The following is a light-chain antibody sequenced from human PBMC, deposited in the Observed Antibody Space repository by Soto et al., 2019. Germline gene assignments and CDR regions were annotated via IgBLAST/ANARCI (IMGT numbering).Light chain of an antibody. J-gene: IGKJ4*01. CDR1: QSVSNN. CDR3: QQYNEWPLT. Sequence: EIVLTQSPATLSVSPGERATLSCRASQSVSNNLAWYQQKSGQAPRLLIYHASTRATGIPARFSGSGSGTEVTLTISSLQSEDFAVYYCQQYNEWPLTFGGGTKVEIK. V-gene: IGKV3-15*01. CDR2: HAS.